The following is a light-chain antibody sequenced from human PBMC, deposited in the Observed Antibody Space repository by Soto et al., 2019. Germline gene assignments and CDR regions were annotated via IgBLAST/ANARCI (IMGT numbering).Light chain of an antibody. Sequence: QSVLTQPASVSGSPGQSITISCTETSSDVGVYNYVSWYQQHPGKAPKLMIYEVNNRPSGVSNRFSASKSGNTASLTISGLQAEDEADYYCSSYLPTSILYVFGTGTKLTVL. CDR2: EVN. CDR1: SSDVGVYNY. V-gene: IGLV2-14*01. J-gene: IGLJ1*01. CDR3: SSYLPTSILYV.